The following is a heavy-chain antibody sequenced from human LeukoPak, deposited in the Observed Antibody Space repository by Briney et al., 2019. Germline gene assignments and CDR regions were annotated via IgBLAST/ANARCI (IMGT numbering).Heavy chain of an antibody. V-gene: IGHV5-10-1*01. J-gene: IGHJ4*02. CDR2: IDPSDSYT. D-gene: IGHD3-22*01. CDR1: GYSFTSYW. Sequence: GESLKISCKGSGYSFTSYWISWVRQMPGKGLEWMGRIDPSDSYTNYSPSFQGHVTISADKSISTAYLQWSSLKASDTAMYYCAVYYYDNSGYLPFDYWGQGTLVTVSS. CDR3: AVYYYDNSGYLPFDY.